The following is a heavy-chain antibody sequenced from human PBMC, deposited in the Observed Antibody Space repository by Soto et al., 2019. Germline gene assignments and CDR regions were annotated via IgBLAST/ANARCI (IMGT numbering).Heavy chain of an antibody. CDR1: GYSFTSYW. Sequence: PGESLKISCKGSGYSFTSYWISWVRQMPGKGLEWMGRIDPSDSYTNYSPSFQGHVTISADKSISTAYLQWSSLKASDTAMYYCARLVSSEQQLVLDYYYGMDVWGQGTTVTVSS. D-gene: IGHD6-13*01. J-gene: IGHJ6*02. V-gene: IGHV5-10-1*01. CDR2: IDPSDSYT. CDR3: ARLVSSEQQLVLDYYYGMDV.